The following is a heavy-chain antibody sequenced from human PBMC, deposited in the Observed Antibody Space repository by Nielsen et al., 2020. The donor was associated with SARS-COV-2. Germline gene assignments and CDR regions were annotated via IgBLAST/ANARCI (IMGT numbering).Heavy chain of an antibody. CDR1: GGSISSNTNY. J-gene: IGHJ4*02. CDR3: ARRIGYSSSSGDFDY. V-gene: IGHV4-39*01. D-gene: IGHD6-6*01. CDR2: IHYSEST. Sequence: SETLSLTCTVSGGSISSNTNYWDWIRQPPGKGLEWIGSIHYSESTYHNPSLKSRITISVDTSNNQFSLKLSSVTAADTAVYYCARRIGYSSSSGDFDYWGQGTLVTVSS.